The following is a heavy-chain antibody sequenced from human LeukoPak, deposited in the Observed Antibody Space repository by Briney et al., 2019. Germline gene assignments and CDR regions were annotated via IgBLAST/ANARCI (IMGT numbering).Heavy chain of an antibody. CDR2: IIPIFGTA. CDR1: GGTFISYA. J-gene: IGHJ6*02. D-gene: IGHD3-10*01. CDR3: AIDTRMVRGVIPYYYYGMDV. V-gene: IGHV1-69*13. Sequence: SVKVSCMASGGTFISYAISWVRQAPGQGLEWMGGIIPIFGTANYAQKFQGRVTITADESTSTAYMELSSLRSEDTAVYYCAIDTRMVRGVIPYYYYGMDVWGQGTTVTVSS.